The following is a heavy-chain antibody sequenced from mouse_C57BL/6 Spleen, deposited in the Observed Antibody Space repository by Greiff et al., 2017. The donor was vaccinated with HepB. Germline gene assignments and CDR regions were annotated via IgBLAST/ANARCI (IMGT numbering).Heavy chain of an antibody. CDR3: ARGGITKRYYAMDY. CDR1: GYTFTSYW. V-gene: IGHV1-55*01. CDR2: IYPGSGST. Sequence: VQLQQPGAELVKPGASVKMSCKASGYTFTSYWITWVKQRPGQGLEWIGDIYPGSGSTNYNEKFKSKATLTVDTSSSTAYMQLSSLTSEDSAVYYCARGGITKRYYAMDYWGQGTSVTVSS. J-gene: IGHJ4*01. D-gene: IGHD2-4*01.